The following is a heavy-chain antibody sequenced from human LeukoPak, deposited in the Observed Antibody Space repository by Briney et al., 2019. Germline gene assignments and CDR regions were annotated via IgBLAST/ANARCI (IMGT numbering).Heavy chain of an antibody. CDR2: ISGSGGNT. D-gene: IGHD2-21*01. V-gene: IGHV3-23*01. CDR3: AKVVHIVVVNDAFDI. CDR1: GFTFSSYA. J-gene: IGHJ3*02. Sequence: GGSLRLSCVASGFTFSSYAMSWVRQAPGKGLEGVSAISGSGGNTYYADSVKGRFTISRENSKNTLYLQMNSLRAEDTAAYYCAKVVHIVVVNDAFDIWGQGTMVTVSS.